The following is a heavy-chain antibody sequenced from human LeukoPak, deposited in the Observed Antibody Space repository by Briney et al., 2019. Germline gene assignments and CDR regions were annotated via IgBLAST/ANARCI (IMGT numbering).Heavy chain of an antibody. CDR1: GGSFSGYY. CDR2: INHSGST. Sequence: PSETLSLTCGVYGGSFSGYYWSWIRQPPGKGLEWIGEINHSGSTNYNPSLKSRVTISVETSKNQFSLKLKSVTAADTAVYYCARGGYYGSGNDFRFDPWGQGTLVTVSS. D-gene: IGHD3-10*01. J-gene: IGHJ5*02. V-gene: IGHV4-34*01. CDR3: ARGGYYGSGNDFRFDP.